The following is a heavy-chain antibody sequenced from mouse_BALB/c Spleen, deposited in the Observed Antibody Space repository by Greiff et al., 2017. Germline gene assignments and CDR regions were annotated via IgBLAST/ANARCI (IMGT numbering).Heavy chain of an antibody. V-gene: IGHV3-2*02. D-gene: IGHD2-14*01. CDR2: ISYSGST. J-gene: IGHJ4*01. CDR3: AREVRRNYAMDY. CDR1: GYSITSDYA. Sequence: EVQLQESGPGLVKPSQSLSLTCTVTGYSITSDYAWNWIRQFPGNKLEWMGYISYSGSTSYNPSLKSRISITRDTSKNQFFLQLNSVTTEDTATYYCAREVRRNYAMDYWGQGTSVTVSS.